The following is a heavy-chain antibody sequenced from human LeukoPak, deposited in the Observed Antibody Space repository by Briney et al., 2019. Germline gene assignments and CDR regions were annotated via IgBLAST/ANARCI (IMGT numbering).Heavy chain of an antibody. D-gene: IGHD5-18*01. Sequence: AAVKVCCKCSGYTFTFYYMHWGRDGPGQGLGRMEWINLNSGGTNYAQKFEGRVTMTRDPSISTAYMELSRLRSDDTAVYSCARGLEGSYGFDLPAPDYWGQGTLVTVSS. V-gene: IGHV1-2*02. CDR3: ARGLEGSYGFDLPAPDY. CDR1: GYTFTFYY. CDR2: INLNSGGT. J-gene: IGHJ4*02.